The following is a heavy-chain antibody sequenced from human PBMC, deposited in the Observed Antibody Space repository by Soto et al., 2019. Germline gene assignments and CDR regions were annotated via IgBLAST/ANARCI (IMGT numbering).Heavy chain of an antibody. V-gene: IGHV1-18*01. CDR1: GYTFTSYG. CDR2: ISVYNGNT. D-gene: IGHD2-21*01. J-gene: IGHJ6*02. Sequence: ASVKVSCKASGYTFTSYGITWVLRAPGQGLEYMGWISVYNGNTNYAQKLQGRVTMTTDTSTSTAYMDLRSLTSDDTAVYYCARGFVALGAFCCYGLGIWGRGSRVT. CDR3: ARGFVALGAFCCYGLGI.